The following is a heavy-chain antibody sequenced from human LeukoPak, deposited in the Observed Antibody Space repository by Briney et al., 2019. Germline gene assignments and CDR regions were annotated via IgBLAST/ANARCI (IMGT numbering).Heavy chain of an antibody. V-gene: IGHV1-69*13. CDR3: ARGGYSYGYGYYFDY. J-gene: IGHJ4*02. CDR1: GGTFSSYA. D-gene: IGHD5-18*01. CDR2: IFPIFGTA. Sequence: SVKVSCKASGGTFSSYAISWVRQAPGQGLEWMGGIFPIFGTANYAQKFQGRVTITADESTSTAYMELSSLRSEDTAVYYCARGGYSYGYGYYFDYWGQGTLVTVSS.